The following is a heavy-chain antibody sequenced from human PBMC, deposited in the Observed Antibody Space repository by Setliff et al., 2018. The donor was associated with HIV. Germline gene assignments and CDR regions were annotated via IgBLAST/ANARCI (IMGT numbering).Heavy chain of an antibody. D-gene: IGHD2-2*01. CDR3: VRDGEYCSSMSCPGLFDP. CDR2: IIPILGIA. CDR1: GGTFSSYA. J-gene: IGHJ5*02. Sequence: ASVKVSCKASGGTFSSYAISWVRQAPGQGLEWMGGIIPILGIANYAQKFQGRVTITADKSTSTAYMELGSLRSEDTVVYYCVRDGEYCSSMSCPGLFDPWGQGTLVTVSS. V-gene: IGHV1-69*10.